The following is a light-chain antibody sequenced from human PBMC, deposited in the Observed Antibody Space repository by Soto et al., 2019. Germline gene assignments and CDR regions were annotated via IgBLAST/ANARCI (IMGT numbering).Light chain of an antibody. CDR1: QTISTY. Sequence: DIPMTQSPSSLSASVGDRVTITCRASQTISTYLNWYQQNPGKAPKLLIYAASSLQSGVPSRFSGSGSGTDFTLTISSLQPEDFATYYCQQSSDIPYTFGQGTKLEIK. CDR3: QQSSDIPYT. J-gene: IGKJ2*01. CDR2: AAS. V-gene: IGKV1-39*01.